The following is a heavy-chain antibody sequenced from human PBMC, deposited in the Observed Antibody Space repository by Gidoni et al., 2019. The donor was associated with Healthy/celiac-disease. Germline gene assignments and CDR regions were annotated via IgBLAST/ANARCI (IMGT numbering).Heavy chain of an antibody. CDR1: GFTFSNAW. V-gene: IGHV3-15*07. D-gene: IGHD3-22*01. J-gene: IGHJ3*02. Sequence: EVQLVESGGGLVKPGGSLRLSCAPSGFTFSNAWMNWVRQAPGKGLEWVGRIKSKTDGGTTDYAAPVKGRFTISRDDSKNTLYLQMNSLKTEDTAVYYCTTGDYYDSSGYYYFTAFDIWGQGTMVTVSS. CDR2: IKSKTDGGTT. CDR3: TTGDYYDSSGYYYFTAFDI.